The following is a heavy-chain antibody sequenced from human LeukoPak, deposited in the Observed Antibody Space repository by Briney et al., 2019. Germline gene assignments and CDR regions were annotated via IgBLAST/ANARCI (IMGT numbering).Heavy chain of an antibody. Sequence: GGSLRLSCAASGFTFSSYGMHWVRQAPGKGLEWVSAISGSGGSTYYADSVKGRFTISRDNSKNTLYLQMNSLRAEDTAVYYCAKDPGGIAAAGYFDYWGQGTLVTVSS. CDR3: AKDPGGIAAAGYFDY. CDR1: GFTFSSYG. D-gene: IGHD6-13*01. CDR2: ISGSGGST. J-gene: IGHJ4*02. V-gene: IGHV3-23*01.